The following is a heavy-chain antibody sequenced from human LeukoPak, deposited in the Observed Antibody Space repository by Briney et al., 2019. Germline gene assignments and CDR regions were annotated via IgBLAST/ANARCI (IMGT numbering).Heavy chain of an antibody. CDR1: GFTFSSYW. Sequence: GGSLRLSCAASGFTFSSYWMSWDRQAPGKGLGWWAFISYDGSNKYYADSVKGRFTISRDNSKNTLYLQMNSLRAEDTAVYYCAKDRSSSWLDYWGQGTLVTVSS. CDR2: ISYDGSNK. D-gene: IGHD6-13*01. CDR3: AKDRSSSWLDY. V-gene: IGHV3-30*18. J-gene: IGHJ4*02.